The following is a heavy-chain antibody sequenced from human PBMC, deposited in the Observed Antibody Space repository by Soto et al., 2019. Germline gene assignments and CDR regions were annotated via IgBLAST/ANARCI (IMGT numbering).Heavy chain of an antibody. CDR2: ISYDGSNK. Sequence: ESGGGVVQPGRSLRLSCAASGFTFSSYAMHWVRQAPGKGLEWVAVISYDGSNKYYADSVKGRFTISRDNSKNTLYLQMNSLRAEDTAVYYCARDLTLHYYYYGMDVWGQGTTVTVSS. J-gene: IGHJ6*02. CDR1: GFTFSSYA. D-gene: IGHD7-27*01. V-gene: IGHV3-30-3*01. CDR3: ARDLTLHYYYYGMDV.